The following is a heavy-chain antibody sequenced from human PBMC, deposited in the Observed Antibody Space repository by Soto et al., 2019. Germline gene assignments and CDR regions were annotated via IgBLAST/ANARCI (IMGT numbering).Heavy chain of an antibody. CDR3: ARDGGPGEQQLGTNWFDP. Sequence: ASVKVSCKASGGTFSSYTISWVRQAPGQGLEWMGRIIPILGIANYAQKFQGRVTITADKSTSTAYMELSSLRSEDTAVYYCARDGGPGEQQLGTNWFDPWGQGTLVTVSS. J-gene: IGHJ5*02. CDR2: IIPILGIA. D-gene: IGHD6-13*01. V-gene: IGHV1-69*04. CDR1: GGTFSSYT.